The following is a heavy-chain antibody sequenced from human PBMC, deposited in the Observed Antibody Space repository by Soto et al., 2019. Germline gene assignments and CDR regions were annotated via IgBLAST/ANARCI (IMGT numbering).Heavy chain of an antibody. Sequence: QVQLVQSGADVKKSGASVKVSCKASGYTFTSFGINWVRQAPGQGLEWMGWISGYNGNTNYAQNLQDRVTMTRDTSTSTAYMELRSLRSDDTAVYYCARPTDFYYYAMDVWGQGTTVTVSS. V-gene: IGHV1-18*01. CDR1: GYTFTSFG. CDR3: ARPTDFYYYAMDV. CDR2: ISGYNGNT. J-gene: IGHJ6*02.